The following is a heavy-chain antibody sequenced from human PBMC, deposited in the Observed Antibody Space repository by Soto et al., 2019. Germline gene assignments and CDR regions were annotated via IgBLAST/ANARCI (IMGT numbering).Heavy chain of an antibody. J-gene: IGHJ4*02. CDR2: IKSKTDGEET. Sequence: GSLILSCPASGXTFANAWMGWVRRAPGRGLEWVGRIKSKTDGEETDYAAPVQGRFSISRDDSKNTMFLQMNSLKLEDPAIYYCTLHVVVVTSIQNYFTYWGQGTRGTVS. CDR1: GXTFANAW. CDR3: TLHVVVVTSIQNYFTY. V-gene: IGHV3-15*01. D-gene: IGHD2-21*02.